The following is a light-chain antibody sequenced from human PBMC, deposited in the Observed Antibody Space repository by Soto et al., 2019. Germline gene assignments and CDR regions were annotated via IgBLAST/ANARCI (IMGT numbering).Light chain of an antibody. CDR3: QQYDNYKPLT. Sequence: DIQMTQSPSTLSASVGDTVTITSRASQSISSWLAWYQQKPGKAPKLLIFDASSLESGTPSRFSGRRSGTQFTLTINGLQPDDFATYYCQQYDNYKPLTFGGGTKVDIK. CDR2: DAS. CDR1: QSISSW. V-gene: IGKV1-5*01. J-gene: IGKJ4*01.